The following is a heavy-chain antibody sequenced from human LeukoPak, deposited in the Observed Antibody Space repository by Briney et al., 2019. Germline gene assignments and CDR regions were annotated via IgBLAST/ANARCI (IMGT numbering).Heavy chain of an antibody. D-gene: IGHD3-22*01. Sequence: SETLSLTCTVSGGSISSYYWSWIRQPAGKGLEWIGRTYTSGSTNYNPSLKSRVTMSVDTSKNQFSLKLSSVTAADTAVYYCARDGYYYDSSGYGLDYWGQGTLVTVSP. CDR2: TYTSGST. CDR1: GGSISSYY. J-gene: IGHJ4*02. V-gene: IGHV4-4*07. CDR3: ARDGYYYDSSGYGLDY.